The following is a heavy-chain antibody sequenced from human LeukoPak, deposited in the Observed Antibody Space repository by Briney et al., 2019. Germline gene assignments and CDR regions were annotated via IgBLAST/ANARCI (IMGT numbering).Heavy chain of an antibody. J-gene: IGHJ4*02. Sequence: SETLSLTCTVSGGSISSYCWSWIRQPPGKGLEWIGYIYYSGSTNYNPSLKSRVTISVDTSKNQFSLKLSSVTAADTAVYYCARDRDYGDYSAFDYWGQGTLVTVSS. V-gene: IGHV4-59*01. D-gene: IGHD4-17*01. CDR1: GGSISSYC. CDR2: IYYSGST. CDR3: ARDRDYGDYSAFDY.